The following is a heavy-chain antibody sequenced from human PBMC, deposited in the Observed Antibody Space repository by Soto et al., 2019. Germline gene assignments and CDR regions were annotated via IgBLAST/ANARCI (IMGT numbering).Heavy chain of an antibody. CDR2: IKSKTDGGTT. CDR1: GFTFSNAW. V-gene: IGHV3-15*07. D-gene: IGHD5-18*01. Sequence: GGSLRLSCAASGFTFSNAWMNWVRQAPGKGLEWVGRIKSKTDGGTTDYAAPVKGRFTISRDDSKNTLYLQMNSLKTEDTAVYYCTTSSLRIQLWLPGYWGQGTLVTVSS. CDR3: TTSSLRIQLWLPGY. J-gene: IGHJ4*02.